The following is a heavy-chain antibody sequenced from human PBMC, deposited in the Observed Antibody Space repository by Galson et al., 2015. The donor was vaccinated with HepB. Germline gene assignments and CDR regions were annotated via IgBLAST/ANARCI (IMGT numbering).Heavy chain of an antibody. CDR1: RFTFSSYG. J-gene: IGHJ6*02. CDR2: IWFDGSNQ. Sequence: SLRLSCAASRFTFSSYGMHWVRQAPGKGLEWVALIWFDGSNQYYSDSVKGRFTVSRDNSKNILYLQMNSLRVENTAVYYCAKLSGYEYYYNYGMDSWGQGTTVTVSS. D-gene: IGHD5-12*01. CDR3: AKLSGYEYYYNYGMDS. V-gene: IGHV3-33*06.